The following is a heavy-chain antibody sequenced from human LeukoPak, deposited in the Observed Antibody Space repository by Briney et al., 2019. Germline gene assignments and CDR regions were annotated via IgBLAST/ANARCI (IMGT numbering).Heavy chain of an antibody. CDR3: ARGYCSGGSCYHDY. J-gene: IGHJ4*02. CDR1: GFTFSSYP. Sequence: GGSLRLSFAASGFTFSSYPMHWVRQAPGKGLEGVAVISYDGSNKYYADSVKGRFTISRDNSKNTLYLQMNSLRAEDTAVYYCARGYCSGGSCYHDYWGQGILVTVSS. D-gene: IGHD2-15*01. V-gene: IGHV3-30-3*01. CDR2: ISYDGSNK.